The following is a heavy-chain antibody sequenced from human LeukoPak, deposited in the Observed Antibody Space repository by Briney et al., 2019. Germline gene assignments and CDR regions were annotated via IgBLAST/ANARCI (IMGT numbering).Heavy chain of an antibody. J-gene: IGHJ4*02. D-gene: IGHD3-10*01. CDR3: ARGRGSGSYYIPSYYFDY. CDR1: GYTFTSYG. CDR2: IGAYNGNT. Sequence: GASVKVSCKASGYTFTSYGISWVRQAPGQGLEWMGWIGAYNGNTNYAQKLQGRVTMTTDTSTSTAYMELRSLRSDDTAVYYCARGRGSGSYYIPSYYFDYWGQGTLVTVSS. V-gene: IGHV1-18*01.